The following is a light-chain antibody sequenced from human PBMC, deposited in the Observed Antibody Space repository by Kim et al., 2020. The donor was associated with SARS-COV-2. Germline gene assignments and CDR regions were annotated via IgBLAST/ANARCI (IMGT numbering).Light chain of an antibody. V-gene: IGKV2-30*01. J-gene: IGKJ1*01. CDR2: DVS. Sequence: DVVMTQSPLSLPVTLGQPASISCTSSQSLVYSNGNTYLNWFHQRPGQSPRRLIYDVSKRDSGVPDRFIGSGSGTDFTLNISRVEAEDVGVYYCMQATRWPWTFGQGTKVEIK. CDR3: MQATRWPWT. CDR1: QSLVYSNGNTY.